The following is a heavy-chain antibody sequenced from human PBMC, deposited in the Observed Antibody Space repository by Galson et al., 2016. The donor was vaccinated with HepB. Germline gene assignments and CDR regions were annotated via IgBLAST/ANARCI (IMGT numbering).Heavy chain of an antibody. D-gene: IGHD3-16*01. Sequence: SLRLSCAASGFTFSNHWMTWVRQAPGKGLEWVSAISTSGSSTDYADSVKGRFTISRDNSKNMLYLQMNSLRAEDSALYYCAKDRGGRHLWGLHGMDVWGQGTTVIVSS. CDR2: ISTSGSST. CDR1: GFTFSNHW. J-gene: IGHJ6*02. V-gene: IGHV3-23*01. CDR3: AKDRGGRHLWGLHGMDV.